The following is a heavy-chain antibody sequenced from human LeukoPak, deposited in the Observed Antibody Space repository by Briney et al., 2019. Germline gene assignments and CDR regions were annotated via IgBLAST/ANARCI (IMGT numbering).Heavy chain of an antibody. CDR3: ARDLDDCPDY. V-gene: IGHV1-69*04. J-gene: IGHJ4*02. CDR2: IIPILGIA. Sequence: SVKVSCKASGGTFSSYTISWVRQAPGQGLEWMGRIIPILGIANYAQKFQGRVTMTRDTSTSTVYMELSSLRSEDTAVYYCARDLDDCPDYWGQGTLVTVSS. CDR1: GGTFSSYT. D-gene: IGHD2-21*02.